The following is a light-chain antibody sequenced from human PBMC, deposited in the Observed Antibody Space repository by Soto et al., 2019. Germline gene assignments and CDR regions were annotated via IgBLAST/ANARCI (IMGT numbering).Light chain of an antibody. J-gene: IGKJ2*02. CDR2: GAS. Sequence: EIVLTQSPGTLSLSPGERATLSCRASQSVSSSYLAWYQQKPGQAPRLLIYGASSRATGIPDRFSGSGSGTDFPHTISRLEPEDFAVYYCQQYGSSPGTFGQGTKLEIK. V-gene: IGKV3-20*01. CDR3: QQYGSSPGT. CDR1: QSVSSSY.